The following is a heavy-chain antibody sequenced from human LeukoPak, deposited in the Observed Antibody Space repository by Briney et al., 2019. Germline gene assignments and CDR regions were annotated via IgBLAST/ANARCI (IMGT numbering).Heavy chain of an antibody. CDR1: GGSFSGYY. D-gene: IGHD4-23*01. J-gene: IGHJ6*02. CDR2: INHSGST. CDR3: ARDQLPYGMDV. V-gene: IGHV4-34*01. Sequence: SETLSLTCAVYGGSFSGYYWSWIRQPPGKGLEWIEEINHSGSTNYNPSLKSRVTISVDTSKNQFSLKLSSVTAADTAMYYCARDQLPYGMDVWGRGTTVTVSS.